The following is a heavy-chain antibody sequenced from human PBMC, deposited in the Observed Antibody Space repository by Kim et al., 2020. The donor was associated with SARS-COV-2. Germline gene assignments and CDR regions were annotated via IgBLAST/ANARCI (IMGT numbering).Heavy chain of an antibody. D-gene: IGHD6-13*01. V-gene: IGHV4-39*01. CDR2: IYYSGST. J-gene: IGHJ4*02. CDR1: GGSISSSSYY. Sequence: SETLSLTCTVSGGSISSSSYYWGWIRQPPGKGLEWIGSIYYSGSTYYNPSLKSRVTISVDTSKNQFSLKLSSVTAADTAVYYCARQGSGQRQQLVWGYFDYWGQGTLVTVSS. CDR3: ARQGSGQRQQLVWGYFDY.